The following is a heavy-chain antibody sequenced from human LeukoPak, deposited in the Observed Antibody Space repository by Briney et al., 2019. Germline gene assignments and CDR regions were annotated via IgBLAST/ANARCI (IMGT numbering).Heavy chain of an antibody. Sequence: PGASVEVSCKASGYTFTSYGISWVRQAPGQGLEWMGGIIPIFGTANYTQNFQGRVTITTNESTSTAYMELSSLRSEDTAVYYCARDPGDSSSYLWGQGTLVTVSS. D-gene: IGHD3-22*01. CDR2: IIPIFGTA. CDR1: GYTFTSYG. V-gene: IGHV1-69*05. CDR3: ARDPGDSSSYL. J-gene: IGHJ5*02.